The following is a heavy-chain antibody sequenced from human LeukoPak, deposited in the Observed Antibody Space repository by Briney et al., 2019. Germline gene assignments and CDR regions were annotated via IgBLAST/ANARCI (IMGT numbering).Heavy chain of an antibody. CDR2: IYYSGST. J-gene: IGHJ4*02. CDR1: GGSVSSGSYY. Sequence: SETLSLTCTVSGGSVSSGSYYWSWIRQPPGKGLEWIGYIYYSGSTNYNPSLKSRVTISVDTSKNQFSLKLSTVTAADTAVYYCARSPRFGSGSYSIDYWGQGTLVTVSS. CDR3: ARSPRFGSGSYSIDY. D-gene: IGHD3-10*01. V-gene: IGHV4-61*01.